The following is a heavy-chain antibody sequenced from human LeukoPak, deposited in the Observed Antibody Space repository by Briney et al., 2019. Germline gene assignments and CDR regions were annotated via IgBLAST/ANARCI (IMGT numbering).Heavy chain of an antibody. CDR2: VSGSGGNT. CDR1: GFTFSSYG. D-gene: IGHD6-19*01. J-gene: IGHJ5*02. CDR3: ARELKIGVAGTVGFDP. V-gene: IGHV3-23*01. Sequence: GGSLRLSCAGSGFTFSSYGMSWVRQAPGKGLEWVSAVSGSGGNTYYADSVKGRFTISRDNSKNMLYVQMNSPRAEDTAVYYCARELKIGVAGTVGFDPWGQGTLVTVSS.